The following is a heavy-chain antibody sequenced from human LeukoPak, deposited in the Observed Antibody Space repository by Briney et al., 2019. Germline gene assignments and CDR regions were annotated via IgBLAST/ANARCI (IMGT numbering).Heavy chain of an antibody. CDR1: GYSFTSYW. D-gene: IGHD6-19*01. Sequence: GESLKISCKGSGYSFTSYWIGWVRQMPGKGLEWMGIIYPGDSDTRYSPSFQGQVTISADKSISTAYLQWSSLKASDTAMYYCARSGYSSGWSPAGDYWGQGTLVTVSS. CDR3: ARSGYSSGWSPAGDY. CDR2: IYPGDSDT. V-gene: IGHV5-51*01. J-gene: IGHJ4*02.